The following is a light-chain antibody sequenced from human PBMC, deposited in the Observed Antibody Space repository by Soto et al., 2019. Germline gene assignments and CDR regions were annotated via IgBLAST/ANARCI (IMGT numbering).Light chain of an antibody. CDR1: QSISGW. J-gene: IGKJ1*01. CDR2: KAS. CDR3: QQYHNYGSWT. Sequence: DIQMTQSPSTLSASVGDRVTITCRASQSISGWLAWYQQKPGKAPNLLIYKASSLESGVPSRFSCSGSGTEFTLTISSLHPDDYATDYCQQYHNYGSWTFGQGTKVEIK. V-gene: IGKV1-5*03.